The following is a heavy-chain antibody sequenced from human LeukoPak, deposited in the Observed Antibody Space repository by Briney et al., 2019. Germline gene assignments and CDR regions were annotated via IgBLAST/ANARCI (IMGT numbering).Heavy chain of an antibody. CDR2: ISSSSSYI. J-gene: IGHJ4*02. CDR3: ARAISIPKPYYDFWSGYYPFDY. Sequence: GGSLRLSCAASGFTFSSYSMNWVRQAPGKGLERVSSISSSSSYIYYADSVKGRFTISRDNAKNSLYLQMNSLRAEDTAVYYCARAISIPKPYYDFWSGYYPFDYWGQGTLVTVSS. D-gene: IGHD3-3*01. CDR1: GFTFSSYS. V-gene: IGHV3-21*01.